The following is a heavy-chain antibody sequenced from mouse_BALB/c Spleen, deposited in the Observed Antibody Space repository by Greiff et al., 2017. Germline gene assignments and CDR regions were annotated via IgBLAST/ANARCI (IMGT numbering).Heavy chain of an antibody. CDR1: GFNIKDTY. CDR2: IDPANGNT. D-gene: IGHD2-4*01. V-gene: IGHV14-3*02. CDR3: AMYDYDAAWFAY. J-gene: IGHJ3*01. Sequence: EVQLHQSGAELVKPGASVKLSCTASGFNIKDTYMHWVKQRPEQGLEWIGRIDPANGNTKYDPKFQGKATITADTSSNTAYLQLSSLTSEDTAVYYCAMYDYDAAWFAYWGQGTLVTVSA.